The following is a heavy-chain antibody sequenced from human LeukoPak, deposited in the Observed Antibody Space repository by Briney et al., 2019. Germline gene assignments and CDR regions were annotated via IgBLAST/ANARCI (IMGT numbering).Heavy chain of an antibody. V-gene: IGHV1-24*01. Sequence: APVKVSCKVSGYTLTELSMHWVRQAPGKGLEWMGGFDPEDGETIYAQKFQGRVTMTEDTSTDTAYMELSSLRSEDTAVYYCATRLPYFDPLDPWGQGTLVTVSS. CDR2: FDPEDGET. D-gene: IGHD3-9*01. CDR1: GYTLTELS. J-gene: IGHJ5*02. CDR3: ATRLPYFDPLDP.